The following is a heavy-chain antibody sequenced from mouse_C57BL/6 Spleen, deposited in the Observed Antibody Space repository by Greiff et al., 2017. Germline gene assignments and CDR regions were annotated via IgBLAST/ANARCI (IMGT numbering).Heavy chain of an antibody. CDR2: ISYDGSN. CDR1: GYSITSGYY. D-gene: IGHD6-1*01. V-gene: IGHV3-6*01. CDR3: AREDLQGFDY. Sequence: EVQLQESGPGLVKPSQSLSLTCSVTGYSITSGYYWNWIRQFPGNKLEWMGYISYDGSNNYNPSLKNRISITRDTSKNQFFLKLNSVTTEDTATYYCAREDLQGFDYWGQGTTLTVSS. J-gene: IGHJ2*01.